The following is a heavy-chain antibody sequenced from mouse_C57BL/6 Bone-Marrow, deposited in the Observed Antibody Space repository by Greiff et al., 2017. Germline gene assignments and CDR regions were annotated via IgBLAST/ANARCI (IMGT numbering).Heavy chain of an antibody. CDR2: IDPENGDT. CDR1: GFNIKDDY. D-gene: IGHD1-3*01. CDR3: RSSAWFAY. V-gene: IGHV14-4*01. Sequence: EVQLQQSGAELVRPGASVKLSCTASGFNIKDDYMHWVKQRPEQGLEWIGWIDPENGDTEYASKFQGKATIAEDTSSNTAYMQLRSLTSEDTAVYYCRSSAWFAYWGQGTLVTVSA. J-gene: IGHJ3*01.